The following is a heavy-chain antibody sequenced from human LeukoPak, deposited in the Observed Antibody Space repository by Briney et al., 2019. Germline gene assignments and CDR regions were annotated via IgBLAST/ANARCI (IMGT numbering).Heavy chain of an antibody. J-gene: IGHJ2*01. CDR2: IYNSGST. V-gene: IGHV4-39*01. Sequence: SETLSLTCTVSGDSISSGTYYWGWIRQPPGKGLEWIGSIYNSGSTYYNPSLKSRVTLSVDTSKNQFSLNLKSVTAADTAVYYCARNASAVPSHVAGGYLDLWGRGTLVTVSS. CDR3: ARNASAVPSHVAGGYLDL. CDR1: GDSISSGTYY.